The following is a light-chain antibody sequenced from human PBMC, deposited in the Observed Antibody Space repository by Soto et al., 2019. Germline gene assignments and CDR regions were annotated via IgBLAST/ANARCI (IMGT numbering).Light chain of an antibody. CDR1: QSIGSS. CDR3: QQRTNWPDT. Sequence: EIVLTQSPDTLSLSPGERATLSCRASQSIGSSLAWYQQKPGQAPRLLIYASYNRTTGIPARFSGSGSGTEFTLTISSLEPEDFAVYYCQQRTNWPDTFGQGTRLEIK. CDR2: ASY. J-gene: IGKJ5*01. V-gene: IGKV3-11*01.